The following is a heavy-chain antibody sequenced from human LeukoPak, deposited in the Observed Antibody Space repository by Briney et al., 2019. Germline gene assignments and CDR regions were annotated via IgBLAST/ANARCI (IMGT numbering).Heavy chain of an antibody. CDR1: GGSISSGGYY. CDR3: ARWGVETTRAFDI. V-gene: IGHV4-31*03. CDR2: IYYSGST. D-gene: IGHD2-21*02. Sequence: PSQTLSLTCTVSGGSISSGGYYWSWIRQHPGKGLEWIGYIYYSGSTYYNPSLKSRVTISVDTSKNQFSLKLSSVTAADTAVYYCARWGVETTRAFDIWGQGTMVTVSS. J-gene: IGHJ3*02.